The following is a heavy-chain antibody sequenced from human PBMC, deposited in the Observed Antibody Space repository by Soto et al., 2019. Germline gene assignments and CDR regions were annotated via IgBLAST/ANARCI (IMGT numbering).Heavy chain of an antibody. V-gene: IGHV4-39*02. D-gene: IGHD3-3*01. CDR1: GGSISSSSYY. CDR3: ARDRVLRFLEWLPYYGMDV. Sequence: SETLSLTCTVSGGSISSSSYYWGWIRQPPGKGLEWIGSIYYSGSTYYNPSLKSRVTISVDTSKNQFSLKLSSVTAADTAVYYCARDRVLRFLEWLPYYGMDVWGQGTTVTVSS. CDR2: IYYSGST. J-gene: IGHJ6*02.